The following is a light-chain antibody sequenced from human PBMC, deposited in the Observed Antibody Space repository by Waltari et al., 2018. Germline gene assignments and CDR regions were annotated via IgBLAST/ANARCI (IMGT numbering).Light chain of an antibody. J-gene: IGLJ3*02. CDR3: QSYDSSLTAWV. Sequence: QSVLTQPPSASGAPGQRVPIPCTGSSPNPGAGSAFHRYQQLPGPVPKLLTDVNSNRPSGVPDRISASKSGTLASLAITGLQAEDEADYYCQSYDSSLTAWVFGGGTKLTVL. V-gene: IGLV1-40*01. CDR2: VNS. CDR1: SPNPGAGSA.